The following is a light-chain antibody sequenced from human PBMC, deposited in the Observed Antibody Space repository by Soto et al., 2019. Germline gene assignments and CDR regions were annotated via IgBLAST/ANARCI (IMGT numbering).Light chain of an antibody. V-gene: IGLV2-14*03. CDR3: ISYTERQHYL. CDR2: AVS. Sequence: QSVLTQPASVSGSPGQSITISCSGTSSDIGSYNHVAWYQQFPGKSPKLMIYAVSDRPSGVSGRFSGSKSGITASLTISGLQTEDEADYYCISYTERQHYLFGNGTKVTV. CDR1: SSDIGSYNH. J-gene: IGLJ1*01.